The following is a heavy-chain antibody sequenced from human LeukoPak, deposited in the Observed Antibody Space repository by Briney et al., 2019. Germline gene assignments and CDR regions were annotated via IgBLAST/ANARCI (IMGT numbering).Heavy chain of an antibody. V-gene: IGHV1-18*01. CDR1: GYTFISYD. J-gene: IGHJ6*02. Sequence: ASVKVSCKASGYTFISYDISWVRQAPGQGLEWMGWISAYNGNTNYAQKLQGRVTMTTDTSTSTAYMDLWSLRSDDTAVYYCARVFGRLGNYYYGLDVWGQGTTVTVSS. D-gene: IGHD3-16*01. CDR3: ARVFGRLGNYYYGLDV. CDR2: ISAYNGNT.